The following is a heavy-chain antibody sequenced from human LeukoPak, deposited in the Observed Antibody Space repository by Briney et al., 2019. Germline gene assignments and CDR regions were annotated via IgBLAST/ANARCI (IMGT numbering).Heavy chain of an antibody. CDR1: GFTFSSYG. J-gene: IGHJ5*01. D-gene: IGHD6-19*01. V-gene: IGHV3-30*02. CDR3: ANSGWSPKA. Sequence: GGSLRLSCAASGFTFSSYGMHWVRQAPGKGLEWVAFIRYDGSKKYYADSVKGRFTISRDNSKNTLYLQMNRLRAEDTAVYSCANSGWSPKAWGQGTLVTVSS. CDR2: IRYDGSKK.